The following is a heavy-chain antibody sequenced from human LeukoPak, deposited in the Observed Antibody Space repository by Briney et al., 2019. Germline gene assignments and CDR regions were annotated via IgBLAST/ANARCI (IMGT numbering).Heavy chain of an antibody. J-gene: IGHJ4*02. CDR2: IYYSGST. Sequence: PSETLSLTCTVSGGSISSSLYYWGWIRQPPGKGLEWIGSIYYSGSTYYNPSLKSRVTISVDTSKNQFSLKLSSVTAADTAVYYCASEAYSYGYVNNWGQGTLVTVSS. D-gene: IGHD5-18*01. V-gene: IGHV4-39*07. CDR3: ASEAYSYGYVNN. CDR1: GGSISSSLYY.